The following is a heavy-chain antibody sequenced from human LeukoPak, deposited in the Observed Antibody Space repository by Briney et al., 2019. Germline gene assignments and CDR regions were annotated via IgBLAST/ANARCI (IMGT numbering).Heavy chain of an antibody. CDR2: INPSGGDT. CDR1: GYTFTSYY. CDR3: ARGCRVVPGVHNVGMTSYYNGKDV. D-gene: IGHD2-2*01. V-gene: IGHV1-46*01. J-gene: IGHJ6*02. Sequence: ASVKVSCKPSGYTFTSYYMHWVRQAPGQELEWLGIINPSGGDTSYAQKFQGRVTTTRDPSTSTVYMEVVSLRPEETTVYYCARGCRVVPGVHNVGMTSYYNGKDVGYQGTTVIVS.